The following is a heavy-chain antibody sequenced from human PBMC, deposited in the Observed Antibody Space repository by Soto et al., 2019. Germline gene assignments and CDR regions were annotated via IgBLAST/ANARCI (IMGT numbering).Heavy chain of an antibody. CDR1: EFTFSGRS. Sequence: EVQLVESGGGLVQPGGSLRLSCAASEFTFSGRSVHWVRQAPGKGLVWVSGIDQVGTDSTYADSVKGRFTSSRDNAKNTVYLQMNSLRVEDTAVYSCARGWFGPDVWGKGTTVTVSS. J-gene: IGHJ6*03. CDR3: ARGWFGPDV. CDR2: IDQVGTDS. D-gene: IGHD3-10*01. V-gene: IGHV3-74*01.